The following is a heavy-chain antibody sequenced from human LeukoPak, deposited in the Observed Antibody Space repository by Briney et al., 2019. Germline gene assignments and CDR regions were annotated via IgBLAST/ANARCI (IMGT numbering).Heavy chain of an antibody. V-gene: IGHV4-39*01. CDR3: ARHIVVVPAAMYSWFDP. CDR2: IYYSGST. J-gene: IGHJ5*02. D-gene: IGHD2-2*01. Sequence: PGGSLRLSCTASGFTFGDYAMSWFRQPPGKGLEWIGSIYYSGSTYYNPSLKSRVTISVDTSKNQFSLKLSSVTAADTAVYYCARHIVVVPAAMYSWFDPWGQGTLVTVSS. CDR1: GFTFGDYA.